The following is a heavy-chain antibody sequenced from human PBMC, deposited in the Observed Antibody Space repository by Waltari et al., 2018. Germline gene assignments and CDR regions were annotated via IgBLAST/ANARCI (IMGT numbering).Heavy chain of an antibody. CDR1: GGSISSSSYY. CDR2: INHSGST. D-gene: IGHD3-10*01. Sequence: QLQLQESGPGLVKPSETLSLTCTVSGGSISSSSYYWGWIRQPPGKGLEWIGEINHSGSTNYNPSLKSRVTISVDTSKNQFSLKLSSVTAADTAVYYCARGKGVRAFDIWGQGTMVTVSS. CDR3: ARGKGVRAFDI. V-gene: IGHV4-39*07. J-gene: IGHJ3*02.